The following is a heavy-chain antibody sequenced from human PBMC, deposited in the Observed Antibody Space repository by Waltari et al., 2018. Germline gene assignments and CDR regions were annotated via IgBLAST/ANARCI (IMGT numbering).Heavy chain of an antibody. CDR1: GFTFSRYW. J-gene: IGHJ4*02. D-gene: IGHD6-19*01. Sequence: EVQLVESGGGLVQPGGSLRLSCAASGFTFSRYWMQWVRQAPGKGLVWVSLIGRDGSSTTYADSVKGRFTISRDNATNTLYLQMDSLRVEDTAVYYCAGGSGWLTDSWGQGTLVTVSS. CDR3: AGGSGWLTDS. V-gene: IGHV3-74*01. CDR2: IGRDGSST.